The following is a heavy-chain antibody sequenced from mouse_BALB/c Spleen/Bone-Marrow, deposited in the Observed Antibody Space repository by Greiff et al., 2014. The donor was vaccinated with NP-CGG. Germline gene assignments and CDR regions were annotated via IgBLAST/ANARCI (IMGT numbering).Heavy chain of an antibody. CDR1: GFTFSSYT. V-gene: IGHV5-6-4*01. CDR2: ISSGGSYT. Sequence: EVMLVESGGGLVKPGGSLKLSCAASGFTFSSYTMSWVRQTPEKRLEWVPTISSGGSYTYYPDSVKGRFTISRDNAKNTLYLQMSSLKSEDTAMYYCTRDGKGNYDYAMDYWGQGTSVTVSS. D-gene: IGHD2-1*01. CDR3: TRDGKGNYDYAMDY. J-gene: IGHJ4*01.